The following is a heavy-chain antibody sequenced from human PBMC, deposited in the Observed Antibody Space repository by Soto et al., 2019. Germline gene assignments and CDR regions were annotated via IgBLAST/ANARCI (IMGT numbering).Heavy chain of an antibody. CDR1: GGSFSGYY. Sequence: SETLSLTCAVYGGSFSGYYWSWIRQPPGKGLEWIGEINHSGSTNYNPSLKSRVTISVDASKNQFSLKLSSVTAADTAVYYCARRDGAAAKTSAPNFDYWGQGTLVTVSS. CDR2: INHSGST. J-gene: IGHJ4*02. V-gene: IGHV4-34*01. D-gene: IGHD6-13*01. CDR3: ARRDGAAAKTSAPNFDY.